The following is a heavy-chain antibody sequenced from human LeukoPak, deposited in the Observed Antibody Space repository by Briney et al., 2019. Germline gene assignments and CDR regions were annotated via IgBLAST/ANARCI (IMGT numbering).Heavy chain of an antibody. CDR3: ARSQTYYYDSSGYYYFDY. V-gene: IGHV4-34*01. CDR2: INHSGST. CDR1: GGSFSGYY. Sequence: PSETLSLTCAVYGGSFSGYYWSWIRQPPGKGLEWIGEINHSGSTNYNPSLKSRVTISVDTSKNQFSLKLSSVTAADTAVYYCARSQTYYYDSSGYYYFDYWGQGTLVTVSS. J-gene: IGHJ4*02. D-gene: IGHD3-22*01.